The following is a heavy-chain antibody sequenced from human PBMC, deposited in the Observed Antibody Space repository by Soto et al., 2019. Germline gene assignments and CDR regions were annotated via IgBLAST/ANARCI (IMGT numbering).Heavy chain of an antibody. D-gene: IGHD1-26*01. CDR3: AREVGRGIGSYYLDY. Sequence: EVQLVESGGGLVQPGGSLRLSCAASGFTVSMYWMHWVRQAPGKGLLWVSRINGDGTDTTYADSVKGRFTISRDNAKNTEYLQMNGLRAEDTAVYYCAREVGRGIGSYYLDYWGEETLVTVSS. J-gene: IGHJ4*02. CDR1: GFTVSMYW. CDR2: INGDGTDT. V-gene: IGHV3-74*03.